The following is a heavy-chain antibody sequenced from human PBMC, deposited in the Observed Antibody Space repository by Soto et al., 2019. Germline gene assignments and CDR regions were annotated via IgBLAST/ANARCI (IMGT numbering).Heavy chain of an antibody. CDR2: ISGSGGST. Sequence: SCAASGFTFSSYAMSWVRQAPGKGLEWVSAISGSGGSTYYADSVKGRFTISRDNSKNTLYLQMNSLRAEDTAVYYCAKFDSNYYDFWSGYYSSYYYYGMDVWGQGTTVTVSS. J-gene: IGHJ6*02. CDR1: GFTFSSYA. CDR3: AKFDSNYYDFWSGYYSSYYYYGMDV. D-gene: IGHD3-3*01. V-gene: IGHV3-23*01.